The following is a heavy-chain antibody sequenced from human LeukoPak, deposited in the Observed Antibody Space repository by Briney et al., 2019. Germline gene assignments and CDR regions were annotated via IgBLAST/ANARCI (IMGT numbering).Heavy chain of an antibody. Sequence: PGGSLRLSCAASGFTFSSYDMNWVRQAPGKGLEWVSYISSSSSTIYYADSVKGRFTISRDNAKNSLYLQMNSPRAEDTAVYYCAREWRPRGLIQLWTSRYMDVWGKGTTVTVSS. V-gene: IGHV3-48*01. CDR3: AREWRPRGLIQLWTSRYMDV. CDR2: ISSSSSTI. J-gene: IGHJ6*03. D-gene: IGHD5-18*01. CDR1: GFTFSSYD.